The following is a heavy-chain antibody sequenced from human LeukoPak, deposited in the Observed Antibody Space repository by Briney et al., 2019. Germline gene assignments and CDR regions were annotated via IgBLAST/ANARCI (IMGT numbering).Heavy chain of an antibody. CDR2: INAGNGNT. Sequence: ASVKVSCKASGYTFTSYAMHWVRRAPGQRLEWMGWINAGNGNTKYSQKFQGRVTITRDTSASTAYMELSSLRSEDTAVYYCASSYCSSTSCYPYYYYGMDVWGQGTTVTVSS. CDR1: GYTFTSYA. J-gene: IGHJ6*02. D-gene: IGHD2-2*01. V-gene: IGHV1-3*01. CDR3: ASSYCSSTSCYPYYYYGMDV.